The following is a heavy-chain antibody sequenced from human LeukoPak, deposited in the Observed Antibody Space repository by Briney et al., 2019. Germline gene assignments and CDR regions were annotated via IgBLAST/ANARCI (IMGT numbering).Heavy chain of an antibody. CDR3: AKSPTMVRGGIDY. D-gene: IGHD3-10*01. V-gene: IGHV3-30*02. CDR1: GLTFSSYG. J-gene: IGHJ4*02. CDR2: IRYDGSNK. Sequence: AGGSLRLSCAASGLTFSSYGMHWVRQAPGKGLEWVAFIRYDGSNKYYADSVKGRFTISRDNSKNTLYLQMNSLRAEDTAVYYCAKSPTMVRGGIDYWGQGTLVTVSS.